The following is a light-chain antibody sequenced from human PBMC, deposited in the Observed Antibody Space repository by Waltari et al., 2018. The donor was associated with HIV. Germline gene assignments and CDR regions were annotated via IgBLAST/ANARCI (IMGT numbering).Light chain of an antibody. Sequence: QSVLTQPPSASGTPGQRVTISCSGSSSNIGSSYVYWYQQVPGTAPKLLIYSSKHRPSGVPDRCSGSKSGTSASRAISGRRSEDEADYYCAAWDDSLSGYVFGTGTKVTVL. V-gene: IGLV1-47*01. CDR3: AAWDDSLSGYV. CDR2: SSK. J-gene: IGLJ1*01. CDR1: SSNIGSSY.